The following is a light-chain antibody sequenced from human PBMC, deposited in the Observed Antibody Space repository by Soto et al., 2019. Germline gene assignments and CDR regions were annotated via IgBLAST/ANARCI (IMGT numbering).Light chain of an antibody. J-gene: IGLJ2*01. CDR3: SSYTSSSTRSVV. CDR1: SSDVGGYNY. CDR2: DVS. Sequence: QPASVSGSPGQSTTISCTGTSSDVGGYNYVSWYQQHPGKAPKLMIYDVSNRPSGVSNRFSGSKSGNTASLTISGLQAEDEADYYCSSYTSSSTRSVVFGGGTKLTVL. V-gene: IGLV2-14*01.